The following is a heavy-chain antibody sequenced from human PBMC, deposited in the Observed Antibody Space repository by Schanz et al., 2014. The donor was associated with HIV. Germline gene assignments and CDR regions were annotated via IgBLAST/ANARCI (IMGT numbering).Heavy chain of an antibody. V-gene: IGHV3-30*03. Sequence: QVQLVESGGGVVQPGRSLRLSCAASGFSFSDFALHWVRQAPGRGLEWLAVTSSDGSGKFYVDSVKGRFTISRDNSKNTLYLQMNSLRAEDTSVYYCARGFQGFDYWGQGTLVTVSS. CDR2: TSSDGSGK. D-gene: IGHD3-10*01. J-gene: IGHJ4*02. CDR1: GFSFSDFA. CDR3: ARGFQGFDY.